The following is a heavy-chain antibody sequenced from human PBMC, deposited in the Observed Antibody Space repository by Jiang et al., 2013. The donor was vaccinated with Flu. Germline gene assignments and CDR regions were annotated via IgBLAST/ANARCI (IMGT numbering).Heavy chain of an antibody. CDR1: GGSISSSSYY. D-gene: IGHD2-15*01. V-gene: IGHV4-39*01. CDR3: GSLDADGGSPGFDY. J-gene: IGHJ4*02. Sequence: GSGLVKPSETLSLTCTVSGGSISSSSYYWGWIRQPPGKGLEWIGSIYYSGSTYYNPSLKSRVTISVDTSKNQFSLKLSSVTAADTAVYYCGSLDADGGSPGFDYWGQGTLVTVSS. CDR2: IYYSGST.